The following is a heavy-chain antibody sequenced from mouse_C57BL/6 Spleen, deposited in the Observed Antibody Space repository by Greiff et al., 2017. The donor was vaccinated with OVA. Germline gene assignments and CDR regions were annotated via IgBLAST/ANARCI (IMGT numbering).Heavy chain of an antibody. Sequence: EVMLVESEGGLVQPGSSMKLSCTASGFTFSDYYMAWVRQVPEKGLEWVANINYDGSSTYYLDSLKSRFIISRDNAKNILYLQMSSLKSEDTATYYCVINWDVYFDVWGTGTTVTVSS. V-gene: IGHV5-16*01. D-gene: IGHD4-1*01. CDR3: VINWDVYFDV. J-gene: IGHJ1*03. CDR1: GFTFSDYY. CDR2: INYDGSST.